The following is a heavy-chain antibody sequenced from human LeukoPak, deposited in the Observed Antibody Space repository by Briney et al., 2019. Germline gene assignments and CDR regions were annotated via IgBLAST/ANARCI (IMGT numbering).Heavy chain of an antibody. V-gene: IGHV5-10-1*01. CDR1: GYSFTSNW. D-gene: IGHD5-18*01. CDR2: IGPSDFST. J-gene: IGHJ2*01. Sequence: GESLSLSCPGSGYSFTSNWITWVRQMPGKGLEWMGRIGPSDFSTNYSPSFKGHVTLSSDKSISTAYLQWSSLKASDTAIYYCARQAYSYNSIWYFDLWGRGTLVTVSS. CDR3: ARQAYSYNSIWYFDL.